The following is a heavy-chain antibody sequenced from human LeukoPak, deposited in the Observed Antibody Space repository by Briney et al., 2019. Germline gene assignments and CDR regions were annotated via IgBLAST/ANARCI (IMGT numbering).Heavy chain of an antibody. Sequence: GGSLRLSCAASGFTFSSYSMNWVRQAPGKGLEWVSSISSSSSYIYYADSVKGRFTISRDSAKNSLYLQMNSLRAEDTAVYYCARDLRRYFDYWGQGTLVTVSS. V-gene: IGHV3-21*01. CDR3: ARDLRRYFDY. CDR2: ISSSSSYI. CDR1: GFTFSSYS. J-gene: IGHJ4*02.